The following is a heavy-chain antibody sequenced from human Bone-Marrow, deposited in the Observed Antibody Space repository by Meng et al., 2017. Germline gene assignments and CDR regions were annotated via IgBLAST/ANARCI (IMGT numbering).Heavy chain of an antibody. Sequence: GESLKISCAASGFTFDDYDMSWVRQAPGKGLEWVSGINWNGGSTGYADSVKGRFTISRDNAKNSLYLQMNSLRAEDTAVYYCARLRIYYYGSGRITRAFDIWGQGTMVTVSS. CDR1: GFTFDDYD. CDR3: ARLRIYYYGSGRITRAFDI. V-gene: IGHV3-20*04. J-gene: IGHJ3*02. D-gene: IGHD3-10*01. CDR2: INWNGGST.